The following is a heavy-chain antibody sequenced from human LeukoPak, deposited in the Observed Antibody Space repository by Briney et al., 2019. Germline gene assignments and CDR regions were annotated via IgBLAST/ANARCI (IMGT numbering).Heavy chain of an antibody. D-gene: IGHD1-26*01. J-gene: IGHJ4*02. CDR1: GGSISNSY. Sequence: SETLSLTCTVSGGSISNSYWSWIRQPAGKGLEWIGRIYTSGSTNYNPSLKSRVTISVDTSKNQFSLKLSSVTAADTAVYYCARQWELHNDYWGQGTLVTVSS. CDR3: ARQWELHNDY. CDR2: IYTSGST. V-gene: IGHV4-4*07.